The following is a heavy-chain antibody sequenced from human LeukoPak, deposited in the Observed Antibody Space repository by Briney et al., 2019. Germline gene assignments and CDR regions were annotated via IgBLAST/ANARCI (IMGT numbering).Heavy chain of an antibody. J-gene: IGHJ5*02. V-gene: IGHV3-7*01. Sequence: GGSLRLSCAASGFTFSSYWMSWVRQAPGKGLEWVANIKQDGSEKYYVDSVKGRFTSSRDNAKNSLYLQMNSLRAEDTAVYYCARSDLLGYCSSTSCYNWFDPWGQGTLVTVSS. CDR3: ARSDLLGYCSSTSCYNWFDP. CDR1: GFTFSSYW. D-gene: IGHD2-2*01. CDR2: IKQDGSEK.